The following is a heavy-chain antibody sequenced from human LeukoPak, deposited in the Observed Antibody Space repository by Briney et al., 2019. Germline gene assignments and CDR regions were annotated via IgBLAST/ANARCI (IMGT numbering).Heavy chain of an antibody. D-gene: IGHD6-13*01. CDR1: GGSISSGGYY. CDR3: ARDRVAAAGTNGMDV. V-gene: IGHV4-31*03. J-gene: IGHJ6*02. Sequence: SETLSLTCTVSGGSISSGGYYWSWIRQHPGKGLEWIGYIYYSGSTYYNPSLKSRVTISVDTSKNQFSLKLSSVTAADTAVYCCARDRVAAAGTNGMDVWGQGTTVTVSS. CDR2: IYYSGST.